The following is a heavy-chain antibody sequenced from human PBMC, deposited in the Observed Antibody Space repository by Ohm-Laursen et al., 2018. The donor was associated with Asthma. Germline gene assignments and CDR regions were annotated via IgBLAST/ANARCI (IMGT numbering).Heavy chain of an antibody. V-gene: IGHV3-7*05. J-gene: IGHJ4*02. CDR2: INQDGSIW. CDR3: AVSIYAYGEGAY. CDR1: GFTFSNHW. D-gene: IGHD3-10*01. Sequence: GSLRLSCAASGFTFSNHWMTWVRQAPGRGLEWVANINQDGSIWGYVDSAKGRFAISRDNAHNSLYLQMNSLRAEDTAFYYCAVSIYAYGEGAYWGQGTLVTVSS.